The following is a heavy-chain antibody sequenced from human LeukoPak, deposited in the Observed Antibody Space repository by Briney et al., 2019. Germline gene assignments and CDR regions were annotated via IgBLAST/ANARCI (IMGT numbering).Heavy chain of an antibody. V-gene: IGHV1-8*01. D-gene: IGHD3-16*01. CDR3: ARGPAGDSYYYYGMDV. CDR1: GYTFTSYD. Sequence: ASVKVSCKASGYTFTSYDINWVRQATGQGLEWMGWTNPNSGNTGYAQKFQGRVTMTRNTSISTAYMELSSLRSEDTAVYYCARGPAGDSYYYYGMDVWGQGTTVTSP. J-gene: IGHJ6*02. CDR2: TNPNSGNT.